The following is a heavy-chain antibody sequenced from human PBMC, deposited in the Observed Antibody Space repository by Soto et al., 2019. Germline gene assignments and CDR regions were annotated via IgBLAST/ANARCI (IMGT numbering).Heavy chain of an antibody. CDR1: GYTFTSYD. CDR2: MNPNSGNT. V-gene: IGHV1-8*01. Sequence: SVKVSCKASGYTFTSYDINWVRQATGQGLEWTGWMNPNSGNTGYAQKFQGRVTMTRNTSISTAYMELSSLRSEDTAVYYCARGSEYSSSLLLRGGNYYYMDVWGKGTTVTVSS. J-gene: IGHJ6*03. CDR3: ARGSEYSSSLLLRGGNYYYMDV. D-gene: IGHD6-6*01.